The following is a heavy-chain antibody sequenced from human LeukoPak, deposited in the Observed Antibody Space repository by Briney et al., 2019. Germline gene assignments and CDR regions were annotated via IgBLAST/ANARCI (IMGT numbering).Heavy chain of an antibody. CDR1: GFTFSSYS. Sequence: GGSLRLSCAASGFTFSSYSMNWVRQAPGKGLEWVSSISSSSYIYYSDSVKGRFTISRDNAKSSLYLQMNSLRAEDTAVYYCARDPGGDPQTDYYYYYYMDVWGKGTTVTVSS. CDR3: ARDPGGDPQTDYYYYYYMDV. V-gene: IGHV3-21*01. D-gene: IGHD2-21*02. CDR2: ISSSSYI. J-gene: IGHJ6*03.